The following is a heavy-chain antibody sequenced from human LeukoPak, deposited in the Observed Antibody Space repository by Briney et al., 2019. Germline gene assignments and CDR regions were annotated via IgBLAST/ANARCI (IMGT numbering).Heavy chain of an antibody. CDR3: ARVYSGRVFDSISWYPLRY. CDR2: INPNSGGT. D-gene: IGHD6-13*01. J-gene: IGHJ4*02. Sequence: ASVKVSCKASGYTFTGYYMHWVRQAPGQGLEWMGWINPNSGGTNYAQKFQGRVTMTRDTSISTAYMELSRLRSDDTAVYYCARVYSGRVFDSISWYPLRYWGQGTLVTVSS. CDR1: GYTFTGYY. V-gene: IGHV1-2*02.